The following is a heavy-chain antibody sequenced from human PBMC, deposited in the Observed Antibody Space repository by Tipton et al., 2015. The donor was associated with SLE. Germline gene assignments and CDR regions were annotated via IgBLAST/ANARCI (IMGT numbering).Heavy chain of an antibody. CDR3: ARGDRGNDY. CDR1: GGSFSGYY. D-gene: IGHD4-23*01. CDR2: INHSGST. Sequence: TLSLTCAVYGGSFSGYYWSWIRQPPGKGLEWIGEINHSGSTNYKPSLKSRVTISVDTSKNQFSLKLSSVTAADTAVYYCARGDRGNDYWGQGTLVTVSS. J-gene: IGHJ4*02. V-gene: IGHV4-34*01.